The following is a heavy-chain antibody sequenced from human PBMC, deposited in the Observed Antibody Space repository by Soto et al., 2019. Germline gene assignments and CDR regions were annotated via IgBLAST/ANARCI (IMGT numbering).Heavy chain of an antibody. CDR2: INAGNGNT. CDR3: ARDQSYDFWSGYYDAFDI. D-gene: IGHD3-3*01. CDR1: GYTFTSYA. J-gene: IGHJ3*02. V-gene: IGHV1-3*01. Sequence: ASVKVSCKASGYTFTSYAMHWVRQAPGQRLEWMGWINAGNGNTKYSQKFQGRVTITRDTSASTAYMELSSLRSEDTAVYYCARDQSYDFWSGYYDAFDIWGQGTMVTVSS.